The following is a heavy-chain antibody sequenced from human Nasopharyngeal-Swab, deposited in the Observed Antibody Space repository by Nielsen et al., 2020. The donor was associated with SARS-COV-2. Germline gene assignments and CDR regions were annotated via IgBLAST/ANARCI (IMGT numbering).Heavy chain of an antibody. CDR3: ARGQGVGGFKTRNYCGMDV. D-gene: IGHD5-24*01. V-gene: IGHV1-8*01. Sequence: ASVKVSCKASGYTFTSYDINWVRQATGQGLEWMGWMNPNSGNTGYAQKFQGRVTMTRNPSISTAYMELSSLRSEDTAVYYCARGQGVGGFKTRNYCGMDVWGQGTTVTVSS. CDR2: MNPNSGNT. J-gene: IGHJ6*02. CDR1: GYTFTSYD.